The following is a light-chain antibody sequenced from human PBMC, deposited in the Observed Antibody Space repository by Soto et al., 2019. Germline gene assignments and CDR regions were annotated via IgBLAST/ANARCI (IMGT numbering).Light chain of an antibody. CDR2: DVS. J-gene: IGLJ1*01. CDR3: SSYTSSSTLLYV. V-gene: IGLV2-14*01. CDR1: SSDVGGYNY. Sequence: QSALTQPASVSGSPGQSITISCTGTSSDVGGYNYVSWYQQHPGKAPKLMIYDVSNRPSGVYNRFSGSKSGNTASLTISGLHAEDEADYYCSSYTSSSTLLYVFGTGTKVTVL.